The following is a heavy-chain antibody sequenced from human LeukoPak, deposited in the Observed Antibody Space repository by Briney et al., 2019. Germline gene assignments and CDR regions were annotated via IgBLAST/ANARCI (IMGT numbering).Heavy chain of an antibody. V-gene: IGHV3-23*01. D-gene: IGHD4-17*01. J-gene: IGHJ4*02. Sequence: GGSLRLSCAASGFTFSDYAMTWVRQAPGKGLEWVSAISGSGAGTYYADSVKGRFTISRDNSKNTLYLQMNSLRAEDTAVYYCAKHRGDYQYYFDYWGQGTLVTVSS. CDR1: GFTFSDYA. CDR3: AKHRGDYQYYFDY. CDR2: ISGSGAGT.